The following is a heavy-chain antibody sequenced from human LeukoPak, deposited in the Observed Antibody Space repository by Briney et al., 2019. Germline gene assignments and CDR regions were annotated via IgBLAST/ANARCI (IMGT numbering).Heavy chain of an antibody. V-gene: IGHV4-39*07. D-gene: IGHD3-10*01. CDR2: IYYSGST. CDR3: AWDGSGSSTSRIRPPRRGFDY. Sequence: TPSETLSLTCTVSGGSISSSSYYWGWIRQPPGKGLEWIGSIYYSGSTNYNPSLKSRVTISVDTSKNQFSLKLSSVTAADTAVYYCAWDGSGSSTSRIRPPRRGFDYWGQGTLVTVSS. J-gene: IGHJ4*02. CDR1: GGSISSSSYY.